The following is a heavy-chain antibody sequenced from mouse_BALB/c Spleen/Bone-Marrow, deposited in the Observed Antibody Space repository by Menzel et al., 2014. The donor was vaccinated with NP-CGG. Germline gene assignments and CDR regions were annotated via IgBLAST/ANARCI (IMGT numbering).Heavy chain of an antibody. CDR3: ARGDGRWYFDV. V-gene: IGHV1-39*01. CDR1: GYSFTDYI. Sequence: EVKLQESGPELVKPGASVKISCKTSGYSFTDYIMLWVKQSHGKSLEWIGNVIPSYGNSTYNLKFKGKATLTVVKSSSTAYMQLNSLTSDDSAVYYCARGDGRWYFDVWGAGTTVTVSS. J-gene: IGHJ1*01. D-gene: IGHD1-2*01. CDR2: VIPSYGNS.